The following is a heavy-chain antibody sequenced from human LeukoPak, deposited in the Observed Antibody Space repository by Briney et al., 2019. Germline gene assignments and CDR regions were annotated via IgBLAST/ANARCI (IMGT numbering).Heavy chain of an antibody. CDR1: GFTFSSYA. Sequence: PGGSLRLSCVASGFTFSSYAMSWVRQAPGKGLEWVSAISGSGGSAYYADSVKGRFTISRDNSKNTLYLRMNSLRAEDTAVYYCAKDREHDYGDYVEARFDYWGQGTLVTVSS. CDR3: AKDREHDYGDYVEARFDY. D-gene: IGHD4-17*01. J-gene: IGHJ4*02. V-gene: IGHV3-23*01. CDR2: ISGSGGSA.